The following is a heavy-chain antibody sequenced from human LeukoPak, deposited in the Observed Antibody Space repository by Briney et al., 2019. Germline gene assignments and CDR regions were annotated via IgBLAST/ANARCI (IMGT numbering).Heavy chain of an antibody. CDR1: GFTFGDYA. CDR2: IRSKAYDGTT. D-gene: IGHD6-13*01. J-gene: IGHJ6*03. Sequence: PGGSLRLSCTASGFTFGDYAMSWVRQAPGKGLEWVGFIRSKAYDGTTEYAASVKGRFTISRDDSKSIAYLQMNSLKTEDTAVYYCTRKQQLGPYYYYYMDVWGKGTTVTVSS. CDR3: TRKQQLGPYYYYYMDV. V-gene: IGHV3-49*04.